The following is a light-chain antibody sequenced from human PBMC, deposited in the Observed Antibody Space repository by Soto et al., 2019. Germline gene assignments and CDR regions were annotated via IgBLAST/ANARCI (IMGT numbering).Light chain of an antibody. J-gene: IGKJ1*01. V-gene: IGKV3-15*01. CDR2: GAS. CDR1: QSVSNN. Sequence: EIVMTQSPATLSVSPGEKATLSCRASQSVSNNLAWFQQKPGQVPRLLIYGASNRATGVSARFSGSGSGTEFTLTISSLQSEDFAVYYCQQHSHWPPWTFGQGTRVEIQ. CDR3: QQHSHWPPWT.